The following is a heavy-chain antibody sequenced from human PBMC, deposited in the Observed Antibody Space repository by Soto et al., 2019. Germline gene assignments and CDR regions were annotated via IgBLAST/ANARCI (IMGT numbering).Heavy chain of an antibody. J-gene: IGHJ6*02. CDR1: GYTFARYA. CDR3: ARGIVVVPAASHRYYYYGMDV. Sequence: ASVKVSCKPSGYTFARYAMNWVRQAPGQGLEWMVWISAYNGNTNYAQKLQGRVTMTTDTSTSTAYMELRSLRSDDTAVYYCARGIVVVPAASHRYYYYGMDVWGQGTTVTVS. V-gene: IGHV1-18*01. CDR2: ISAYNGNT. D-gene: IGHD2-2*01.